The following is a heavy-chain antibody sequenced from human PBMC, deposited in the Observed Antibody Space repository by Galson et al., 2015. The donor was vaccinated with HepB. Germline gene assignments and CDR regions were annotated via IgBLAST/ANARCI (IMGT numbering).Heavy chain of an antibody. CDR3: ARDRDDYSNSRGWGGGYFDY. V-gene: IGHV3-33*01. CDR2: IWYDGSNK. D-gene: IGHD4-11*01. CDR1: GFAFSSYG. Sequence: SLRLSCAASGFAFSSYGMHWVRQAPGKGLEWVAVIWYDGSNKYYADSVKGRFTISRDNSKNTLYLQMNSLRAEDTAVYYCARDRDDYSNSRGWGGGYFDYWGQGTLVTVSS. J-gene: IGHJ4*02.